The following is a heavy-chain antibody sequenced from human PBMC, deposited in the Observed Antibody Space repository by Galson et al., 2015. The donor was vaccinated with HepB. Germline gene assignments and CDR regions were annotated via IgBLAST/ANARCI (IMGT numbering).Heavy chain of an antibody. V-gene: IGHV3-30*04. CDR3: ARTFYFDY. J-gene: IGHJ4*02. CDR2: VSSDESNK. Sequence: RQAPGKGLEWVALVSSDESNKYYADPVRSRFTISRDNSRNTVYLQMNSLRAEDTAVYYCARTFYFDYWGQGTLVTVSS.